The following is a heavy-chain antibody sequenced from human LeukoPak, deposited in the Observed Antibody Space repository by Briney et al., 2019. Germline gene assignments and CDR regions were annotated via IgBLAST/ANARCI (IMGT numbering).Heavy chain of an antibody. CDR2: ISWNSGSI. Sequence: QSGGSLRLSCAASGFTFDDYAMHWVRQAPGTGLEWDSGISWNSGSIDYADSVKGRFTISRDSAKNSLYLQMNSLRPEDTAFYYCAKGTGRYWTFFDYWGQGTLVTVSS. CDR3: AKGTGRYWTFFDY. CDR1: GFTFDDYA. V-gene: IGHV3-9*01. D-gene: IGHD1-26*01. J-gene: IGHJ4*02.